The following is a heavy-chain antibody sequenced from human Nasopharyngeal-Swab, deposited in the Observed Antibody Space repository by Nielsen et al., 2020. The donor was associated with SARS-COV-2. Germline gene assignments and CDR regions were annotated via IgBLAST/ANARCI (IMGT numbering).Heavy chain of an antibody. CDR2: ISSGSSII. J-gene: IGHJ3*02. CDR3: ARDRGYSYGYDAFDI. V-gene: IGHV3-48*02. Sequence: VRQMPGKGLEWVSYISSGSSIIYYADSVKGRFTISRDNAKNSLYLQMNSLRDEDTAVYYYARDRGYSYGYDAFDIWGQGTMVTVSS. D-gene: IGHD5-18*01.